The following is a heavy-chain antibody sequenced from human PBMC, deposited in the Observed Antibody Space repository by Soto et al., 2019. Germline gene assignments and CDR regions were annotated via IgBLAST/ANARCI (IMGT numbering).Heavy chain of an antibody. Sequence: HVQLVQSGAEVKKPGSSVTISCKASGGTFNTYTFSWVRQAPGQGLEWMGSILPILGSVNYAQNFQGRLSIPADKPPTPAYMELSSLTPPNTPFYFGGRIPRYSFPPSPPFAHGGRGTM. D-gene: IGHD5-18*01. V-gene: IGHV1-69*02. CDR3: GRIPRYSFPPSPPFAH. CDR2: ILPILGSV. J-gene: IGHJ1*01. CDR1: GGTFNTYT.